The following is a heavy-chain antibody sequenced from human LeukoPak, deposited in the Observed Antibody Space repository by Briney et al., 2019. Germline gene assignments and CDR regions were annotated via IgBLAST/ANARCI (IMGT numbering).Heavy chain of an antibody. J-gene: IGHJ4*02. V-gene: IGHV1-69*04. Sequence: SVKVSCKASGGTFSSYAISWVRQAPGQGLEWMGRIIPILGIANYAQKFQGRVTITADKSTSTAYMELSSLRSEDTAVYYCAPGGSSGYIDYWGQGTLVTVSS. D-gene: IGHD3-22*01. CDR1: GGTFSSYA. CDR3: APGGSSGYIDY. CDR2: IIPILGIA.